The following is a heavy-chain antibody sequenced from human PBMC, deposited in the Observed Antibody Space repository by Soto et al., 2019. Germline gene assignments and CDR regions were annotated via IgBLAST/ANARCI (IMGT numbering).Heavy chain of an antibody. CDR3: ASFGVVSYYFDY. D-gene: IGHD3-3*01. J-gene: IGHJ4*02. Sequence: SETLSLTCTVSGGSIDSGTSYWAWIRQPPGMGLEWIGTIYHNGYNYSNPSLKTRVTISVDTSKNQFSLKLSSVTAADTSVYYCASFGVVSYYFDYWGQGTLVTVSS. CDR1: GGSIDSGTSY. V-gene: IGHV4-39*01. CDR2: IYHNGYN.